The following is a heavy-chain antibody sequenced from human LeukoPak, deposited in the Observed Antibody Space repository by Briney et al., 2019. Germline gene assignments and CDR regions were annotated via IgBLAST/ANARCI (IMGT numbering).Heavy chain of an antibody. D-gene: IGHD3-16*01. CDR2: IYYSGST. CDR1: DYSISSSNW. Sequence: PSDTLSLTCAVSDYSISSSNWWGWIRQPPGKGLEWIGYIYYSGSTYYNPSLKSRVTMSVDTSKNQLSLKLNSVTAVDTAVYYCARRGTVWGAFDIWGQGTMITVSS. J-gene: IGHJ3*02. CDR3: ARRGTVWGAFDI. V-gene: IGHV4-28*01.